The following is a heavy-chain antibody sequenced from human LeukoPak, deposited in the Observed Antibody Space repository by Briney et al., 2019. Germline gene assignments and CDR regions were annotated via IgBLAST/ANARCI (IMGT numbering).Heavy chain of an antibody. CDR2: IYYSGST. D-gene: IGHD1-26*01. Sequence: SETLSLTCTVSGGSISSYYWSWIRQPPGKGLEWIGYIYYSGSTNYNPSLKSRVTISVDTSKNQFSLKLSSVTAADTAVYYCARATPAVGASIFDYWGQGTLVTVSS. CDR1: GGSISSYY. J-gene: IGHJ4*02. V-gene: IGHV4-59*01. CDR3: ARATPAVGASIFDY.